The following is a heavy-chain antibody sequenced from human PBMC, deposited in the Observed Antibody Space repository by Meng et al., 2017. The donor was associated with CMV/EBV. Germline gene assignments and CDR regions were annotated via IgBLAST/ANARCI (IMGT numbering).Heavy chain of an antibody. CDR3: ARDLDYDSSGYMFDY. D-gene: IGHD3-22*01. V-gene: IGHV1-69*08. CDR2: IIPILGTA. Sequence: SSVTVSCKASGGTFSSYTISWVRQAPGQGLEWMGRIIPILGTANYAQKFQGRVTMTSDTSTSTVYMELSSLRSEDTAVYYCARDLDYDSSGYMFDYWGQGTLVTVSS. CDR1: GGTFSSYT. J-gene: IGHJ4*02.